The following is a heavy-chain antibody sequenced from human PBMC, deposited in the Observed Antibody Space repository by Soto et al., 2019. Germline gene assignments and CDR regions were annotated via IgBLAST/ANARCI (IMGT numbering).Heavy chain of an antibody. D-gene: IGHD4-17*01. Sequence: GXXVKVSCKASGYTFTSYGISWVRQAPGQGLEWMGWISAYNGNTNYAQKLQGRVTMTTDTSTSTAYMELRSLRSDDTAVYYCARDFRYGGHDAFDIWGQGTMVTVSS. V-gene: IGHV1-18*01. J-gene: IGHJ3*02. CDR2: ISAYNGNT. CDR1: GYTFTSYG. CDR3: ARDFRYGGHDAFDI.